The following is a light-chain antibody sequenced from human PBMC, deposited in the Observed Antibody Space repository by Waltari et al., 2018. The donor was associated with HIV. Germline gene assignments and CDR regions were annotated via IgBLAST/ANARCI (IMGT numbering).Light chain of an antibody. CDR3: QSADSTGTYWV. J-gene: IGLJ3*02. Sequence: SYELTQPPSASVSPGQTARIPYSGEALPTQHVFWYQKRPGQAPVMVIYIDKERPSGIPDRFSGSSAGTTVTLTISGVQAEDEADYYCQSADSTGTYWVFGGGTKLTVL. CDR1: ALPTQH. CDR2: IDK. V-gene: IGLV3-25*03.